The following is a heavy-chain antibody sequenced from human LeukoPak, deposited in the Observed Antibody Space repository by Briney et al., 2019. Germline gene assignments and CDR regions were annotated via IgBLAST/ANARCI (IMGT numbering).Heavy chain of an antibody. CDR2: ISSSSSTI. J-gene: IGHJ4*02. CDR1: GFTFSSYS. Sequence: GGSLRLSCAASGFTFSSYSMNWVRQAPGKGLEWVSYISSSSSTIYYAGSVKGRFTISRDNAKNSLYLQMNSLRAEDTAVYYCARGSDSSGYYYGYWGQGTLVTVSS. D-gene: IGHD3-22*01. V-gene: IGHV3-48*04. CDR3: ARGSDSSGYYYGY.